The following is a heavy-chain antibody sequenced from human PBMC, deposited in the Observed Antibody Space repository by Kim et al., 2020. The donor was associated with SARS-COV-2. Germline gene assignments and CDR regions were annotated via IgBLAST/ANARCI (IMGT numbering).Heavy chain of an antibody. V-gene: IGHV4-30-4*01. D-gene: IGHD2-2*01. Sequence: SETLSLTCTVSGGSISSDDYYWSWIRQPPGKGLEWIGYIYHSGSTYYNPSLKSRVTISVDTSKNQFSLKLSSVTAADTAVYYCARESSSSSQYTDPCGQGTLVTVSS. J-gene: IGHJ5*02. CDR1: GGSISSDDYY. CDR2: IYHSGST. CDR3: ARESSSSSQYTDP.